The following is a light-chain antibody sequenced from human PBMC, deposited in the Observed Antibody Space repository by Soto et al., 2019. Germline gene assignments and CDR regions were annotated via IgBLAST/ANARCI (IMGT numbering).Light chain of an antibody. CDR2: DVT. J-gene: IGLJ1*01. V-gene: IGLV2-8*01. CDR3: QSYDGSLSGYV. Sequence: QSALTQSPSASGSPGQSVTISCTGTSSDIGGYNSVSWYQQHPGKAPKVIIYDVTKRPSGVPDRFSGSKSGNTASLTVSALQAEDEADYYCQSYDGSLSGYVFGSGTKLTVL. CDR1: SSDIGGYNS.